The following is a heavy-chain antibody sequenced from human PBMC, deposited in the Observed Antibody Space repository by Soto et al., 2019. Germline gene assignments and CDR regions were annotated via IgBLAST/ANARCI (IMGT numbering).Heavy chain of an antibody. D-gene: IGHD2-8*01. CDR2: IIPTSGGT. CDR1: GYCITDYY. CDR3: SRGDSTDCSNYVCSCCCNPDLDV. J-gene: IGHJ6*02. Sequence: ASAKVICKASGYCITDYYIHWVRQDTGQGLQWLGRIIPTSGGTSTEKKFQRWVTMTTDTSTSTASVELTRLTSDCTAIYYCSRGDSTDCSNYVCSCCCNPDLDVWGQGTTVTVSS. V-gene: IGHV1-2*04.